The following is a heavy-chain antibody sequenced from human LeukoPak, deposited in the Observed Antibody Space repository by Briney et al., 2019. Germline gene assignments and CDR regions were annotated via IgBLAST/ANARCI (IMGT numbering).Heavy chain of an antibody. CDR2: IRYDGSNK. CDR3: AKDPNPLDSSGYYNYFDY. J-gene: IGHJ4*02. CDR1: GFTFSSYG. Sequence: GGSLRLSCAASGFTFSSYGMHWVRQAPGKGLEWVAFIRYDGSNKYYADSVKGRFAISRDNSKNTLYLQMNSLRAEDTAVYYCAKDPNPLDSSGYYNYFDYWGQGTLVTVSS. V-gene: IGHV3-30*02. D-gene: IGHD3-22*01.